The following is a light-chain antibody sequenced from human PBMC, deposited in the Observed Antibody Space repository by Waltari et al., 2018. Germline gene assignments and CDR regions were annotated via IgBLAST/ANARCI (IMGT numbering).Light chain of an antibody. Sequence: QSALTQPASVSGSPGQSITISCTGTSSDVGGYNYVSCYQQHPGKAPKLMIYDVTKRPSGVSNRFSGSKSANTASLTISGLQAEDEADYYCSSYTTSTWVFGGGTKLTVL. CDR3: SSYTTSTWV. CDR1: SSDVGGYNY. J-gene: IGLJ3*02. V-gene: IGLV2-14*01. CDR2: DVT.